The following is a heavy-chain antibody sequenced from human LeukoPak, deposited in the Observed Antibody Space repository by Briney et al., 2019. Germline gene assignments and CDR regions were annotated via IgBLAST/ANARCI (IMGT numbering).Heavy chain of an antibody. D-gene: IGHD1-26*01. CDR1: GFTFSSYA. Sequence: GGSLRLSCAASGFTFSSYAMTWVRQAPGKGLEWVSGISGGGGSTYYADSVKGRFTISRDNSKNTLYLQMNSLRDEDTALYYCAKVFSGLSSLDYWGQGTLVTVSS. CDR3: AKVFSGLSSLDY. J-gene: IGHJ4*02. CDR2: ISGGGGST. V-gene: IGHV3-23*01.